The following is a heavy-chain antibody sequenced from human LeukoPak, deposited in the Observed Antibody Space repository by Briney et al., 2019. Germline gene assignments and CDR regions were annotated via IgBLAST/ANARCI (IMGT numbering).Heavy chain of an antibody. CDR2: ISGSGSST. CDR1: GFTFNNFA. D-gene: IGHD3-22*01. J-gene: IGHJ4*02. V-gene: IGHV3-23*01. CDR3: AKGRSMIVATTVAY. Sequence: GGSLRLSCAASGFTFNNFAMSWVRQAPGKGLEWVSTISGSGSSTYYADSVKGRFSISRDNSKSTLYLQMNSLRAEDTAVYYCAKGRSMIVATTVAYWGQGTLVTVSS.